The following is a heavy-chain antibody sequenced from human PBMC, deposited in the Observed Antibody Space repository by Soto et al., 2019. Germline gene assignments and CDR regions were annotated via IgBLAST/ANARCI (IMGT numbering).Heavy chain of an antibody. CDR1: GFTFSNYG. CDR3: AKIESRFFYDSTGYYPFDY. J-gene: IGHJ4*02. CDR2: ISYEGSNK. D-gene: IGHD3-22*01. V-gene: IGHV3-30*18. Sequence: GGSLRLSCAVSGFTFSNYGMNWVRQAPGKGLEWVAVISYEGSNKYYADSVRGRFTISRDNSKNTLYLQMNSLRVEDTAVYYCAKIESRFFYDSTGYYPFDYSGQGTLVTVSS.